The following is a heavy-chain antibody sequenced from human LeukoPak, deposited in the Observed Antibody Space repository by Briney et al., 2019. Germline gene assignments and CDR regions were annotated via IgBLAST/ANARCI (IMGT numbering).Heavy chain of an antibody. V-gene: IGHV3-74*01. CDR3: VRASSWFWQYYFDY. Sequence: GGSLRLSCAASGFTFSNYWMHWVRQAPGKGLVWVSRIDNGGSDTRHADSVKGRFTISRDTSANMVYLQMNSLRGDDSAVYYCVRASSWFWQYYFDYWGQGTLVAVSS. J-gene: IGHJ4*02. D-gene: IGHD6-13*01. CDR2: IDNGGSDT. CDR1: GFTFSNYW.